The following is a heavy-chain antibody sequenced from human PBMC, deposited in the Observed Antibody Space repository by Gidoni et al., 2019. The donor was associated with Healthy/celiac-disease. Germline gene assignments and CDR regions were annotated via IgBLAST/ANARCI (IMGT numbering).Heavy chain of an antibody. CDR1: GFTVSSNY. Sequence: EVQLVETGGGLIQPGGSLRLSCAASGFTVSSNYMSWVRQAPGKGLEWVSVIYSGGSTYYADSVKGRFTISRDNSKNTLYLQMNSLRAEDTAVYYCARSDFWSGYGMDVWGQGTTVTVSS. J-gene: IGHJ6*02. V-gene: IGHV3-53*02. CDR3: ARSDFWSGYGMDV. CDR2: IYSGGST. D-gene: IGHD3-3*01.